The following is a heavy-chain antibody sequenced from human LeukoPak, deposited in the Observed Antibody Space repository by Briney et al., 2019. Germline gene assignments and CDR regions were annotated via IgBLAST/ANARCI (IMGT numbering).Heavy chain of an antibody. CDR2: IYDSGGT. CDR1: GGSISSGGYY. V-gene: IGHV4-31*03. Sequence: SETLSLTCTVSGGSISSGGYYWTWIRQHPGKGLEWIGYIYDSGGTNYNPSLKSRAIISVDTSKNQFSLNLSSVTAADTAVYYCARGVDRTGDRTKTLFDYCGQGTLVPVSS. J-gene: IGHJ4*02. D-gene: IGHD7-27*01. CDR3: ARGVDRTGDRTKTLFDY.